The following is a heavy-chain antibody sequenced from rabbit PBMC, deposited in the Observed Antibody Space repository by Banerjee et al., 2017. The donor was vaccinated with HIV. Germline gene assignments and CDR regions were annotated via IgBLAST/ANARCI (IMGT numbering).Heavy chain of an antibody. D-gene: IGHD8-1*01. CDR1: GFDFSSNA. CDR3: ARWVSGSNYWDL. CDR2: IYNGDGIST. V-gene: IGHV1S45*01. Sequence: QQQLEESGGDLVKPGASLTLTCTASGFDFSSNAMCWVRQAPGKGLEWIACIYNGDGISTYYASWAKGRFTISKTSSTTVTLQMTSMTGADTDTYFCARWVSGSNYWDLWGPGTLV. J-gene: IGHJ4*01.